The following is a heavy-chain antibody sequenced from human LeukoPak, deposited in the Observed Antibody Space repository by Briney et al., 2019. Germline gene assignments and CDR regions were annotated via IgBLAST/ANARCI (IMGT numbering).Heavy chain of an antibody. CDR3: ARDPEAGGVVTMVRGPFDY. Sequence: SGGSLRLSCAAPGFTFSSYAMHWVRQAPGKGLEWVAVVSYDGSNKYYADSVKGRFTISRDNSKNTLYLQMNSLGAEDTAVYYCARDPEAGGVVTMVRGPFDYWGQGTLVTVSS. V-gene: IGHV3-30*04. J-gene: IGHJ4*02. CDR2: VSYDGSNK. D-gene: IGHD3-10*01. CDR1: GFTFSSYA.